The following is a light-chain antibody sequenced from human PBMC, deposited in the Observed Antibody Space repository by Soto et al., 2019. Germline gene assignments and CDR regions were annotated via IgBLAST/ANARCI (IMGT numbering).Light chain of an antibody. J-gene: IGKJ5*01. CDR2: NAS. CDR1: ENVKFN. V-gene: IGKV3-15*01. CDR3: QQYYNWPLT. Sequence: VSPGERATLSCRASENVKFNLAWYQQRPGQAPRLLFYNASTRATAFPARFSGSGSGTDYVLTISSLQSEDFAVYYCQQYYNWPLTFGQGTRLEIK.